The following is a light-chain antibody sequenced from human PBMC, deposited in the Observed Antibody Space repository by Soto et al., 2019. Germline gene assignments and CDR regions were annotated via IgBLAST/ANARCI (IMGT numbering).Light chain of an antibody. CDR2: EVN. CDR3: SCLSTTSTPIV. J-gene: IGLJ1*01. Sequence: SALGQPASMSGSPGQSITIPCTGASSDIGLYNYVSWYQHHPGKAPKLLISEVNIRPSGLSDRFSASKAGNTASLTISGLPPEDEAFYFCSCLSTTSTPIVFGTGTKLTVL. CDR1: SSDIGLYNY. V-gene: IGLV2-14*01.